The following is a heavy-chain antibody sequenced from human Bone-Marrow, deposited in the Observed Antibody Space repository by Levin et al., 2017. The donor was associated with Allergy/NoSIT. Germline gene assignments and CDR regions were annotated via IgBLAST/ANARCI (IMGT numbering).Heavy chain of an antibody. Sequence: PSETLSLTRTVSGGSISSSSYYWGWIRQPPGKGLEWIGTIYYSGSTYYNPSLKSRVTISIDMSKNQFSLKLSSVTAADTAVYYCAREVAYDGPSDYSGMDVWGQGTTVTVSS. D-gene: IGHD5-12*01. V-gene: IGHV4-39*07. J-gene: IGHJ6*02. CDR1: GGSISSSSYY. CDR2: IYYSGST. CDR3: AREVAYDGPSDYSGMDV.